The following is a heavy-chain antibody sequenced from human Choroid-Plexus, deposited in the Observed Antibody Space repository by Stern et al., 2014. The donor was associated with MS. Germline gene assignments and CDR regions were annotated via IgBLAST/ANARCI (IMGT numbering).Heavy chain of an antibody. Sequence: QDQLVQSGAEVKKPGASVKVSCKTSGYIFTGYYIHWVRQAPGQGLEWMARINPNTGGTKYAQKFQGRVTMSRDTSISTAYVEVSSLTSDDTAVYYCARDQRGITIFGVVTDYYYLGMDVWGQGTTVTVSS. D-gene: IGHD3-3*01. CDR3: ARDQRGITIFGVVTDYYYLGMDV. CDR1: GYIFTGYY. J-gene: IGHJ6*02. CDR2: INPNTGGT. V-gene: IGHV1-2*06.